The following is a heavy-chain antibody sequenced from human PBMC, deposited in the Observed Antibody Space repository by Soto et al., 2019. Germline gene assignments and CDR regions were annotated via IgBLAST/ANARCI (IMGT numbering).Heavy chain of an antibody. D-gene: IGHD3-22*01. Sequence: ASVKVSCKASGYTFTSYYMHWVRQAPGQGLEWMGIINPSGGSTSYAQKFQGRVTMTRDTSTSTVYMELSSLRSEDTAAYYCARERYYDSSGPDAFDIWGQGTMVTVSS. J-gene: IGHJ3*02. CDR3: ARERYYDSSGPDAFDI. CDR1: GYTFTSYY. CDR2: INPSGGST. V-gene: IGHV1-46*01.